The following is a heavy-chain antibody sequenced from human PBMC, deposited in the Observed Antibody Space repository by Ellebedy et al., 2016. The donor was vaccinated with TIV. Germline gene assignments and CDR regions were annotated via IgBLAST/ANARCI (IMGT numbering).Heavy chain of an antibody. V-gene: IGHV3-72*01. Sequence: GESLKISCAASGFTFSDHHMDWVRQAPGKGLEWVGFIRGKTYGGTTEYAGSVKGRFSISRDDLKNSVYLHMNSLKTEDTAVYYCARGNWYCDLWGRGTLVTVSA. CDR3: ARGNWYCDL. J-gene: IGHJ2*01. CDR2: IRGKTYGGTT. CDR1: GFTFSDHH.